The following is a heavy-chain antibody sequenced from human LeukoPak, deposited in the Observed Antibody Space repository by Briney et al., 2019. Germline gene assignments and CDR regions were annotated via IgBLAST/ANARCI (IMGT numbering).Heavy chain of an antibody. CDR1: GFTFSSYS. V-gene: IGHV3-21*01. CDR2: ISSSSSYI. CDR3: ARDHPDY. Sequence: GGSLRLSCAASGFTFSSYSMNWVRQAPGKGLEWVSSISSSSSYIYYADSVKGRFTISRDNAKNSVYLQMNNLRVEDTAVYYCARDHPDYWGQGTLVTVSS. J-gene: IGHJ4*02.